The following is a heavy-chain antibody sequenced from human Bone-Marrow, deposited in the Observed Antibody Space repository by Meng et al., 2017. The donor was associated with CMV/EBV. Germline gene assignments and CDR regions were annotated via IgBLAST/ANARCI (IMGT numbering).Heavy chain of an antibody. V-gene: IGHV4-34*01. CDR1: GGSFSGYY. D-gene: IGHD3-22*01. CDR3: ARGVDYYDSSGYYY. J-gene: IGHJ4*02. CDR2: INHSGST. Sequence: QGPLQQWGAGLLKPSETLSPTCAVYGGSFSGYYWSWIRQPPGKGLEWIGEINHSGSTNYNPSLKSRVTISVDTSKNQFSLKLSSVTAADTAVYYCARGVDYYDSSGYYYWGQGTLVTVSS.